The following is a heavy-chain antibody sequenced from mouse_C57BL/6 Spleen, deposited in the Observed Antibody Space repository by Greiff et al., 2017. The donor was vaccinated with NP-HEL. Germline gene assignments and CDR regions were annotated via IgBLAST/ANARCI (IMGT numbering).Heavy chain of an antibody. CDR3: ARWVVATDYAMDY. J-gene: IGHJ4*01. CDR2: IDPSDSYT. Sequence: VKLQQPGAELVRPGTSVKLSCKASGYTFTSYWMHWVKQRPGQGLEWIGVIDPSDSYTKYNQKFKGKATLTVDTSSSTAYMQLSSLTSEDSAVYYCARWVVATDYAMDYWGQGTSVTVSS. V-gene: IGHV1-59*01. D-gene: IGHD1-1*01. CDR1: GYTFTSYW.